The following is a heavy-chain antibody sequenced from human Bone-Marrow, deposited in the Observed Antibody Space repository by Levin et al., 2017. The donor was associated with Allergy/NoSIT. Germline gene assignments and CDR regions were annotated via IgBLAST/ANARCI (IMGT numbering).Heavy chain of an antibody. CDR1: GGTFSSYA. CDR2: IIPIFGTA. D-gene: IGHD6-13*01. Sequence: ASVKVSCKASGGTFSSYAISWVRQAPGQGLEWMGGIIPIFGTANYAQKFQGRVTITADKSTSTAYMELSSLRSEDTAVYYCASRREGGKQQLIQFQHWGQGTLVTVSS. CDR3: ASRREGGKQQLIQFQH. V-gene: IGHV1-69*06. J-gene: IGHJ1*01.